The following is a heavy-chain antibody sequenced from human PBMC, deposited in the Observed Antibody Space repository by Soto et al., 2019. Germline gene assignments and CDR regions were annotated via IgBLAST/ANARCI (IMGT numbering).Heavy chain of an antibody. V-gene: IGHV4-39*01. J-gene: IGHJ3*02. CDR3: ARKQPYSPKYYDFWSGYYGSGAFDI. CDR1: GGSISSSSYY. CDR2: IYYSGST. D-gene: IGHD3-3*01. Sequence: SETLSLTCAVAGGSISSSSYYWGWIRKPPGKGLEWIGSIYYSGSTYYNPSLKSRVTISVDTSKNQFSLKLSSVTAADTAVYYCARKQPYSPKYYDFWSGYYGSGAFDIWGQGTMVTVSS.